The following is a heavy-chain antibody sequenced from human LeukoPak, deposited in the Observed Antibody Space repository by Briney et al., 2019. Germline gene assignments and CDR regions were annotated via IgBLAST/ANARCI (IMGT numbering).Heavy chain of an antibody. J-gene: IGHJ5*02. D-gene: IGHD3-3*01. CDR2: MNPNSGNT. V-gene: IGHV1-8*01. Sequence: GSSVKVSCKASGYTFTSYDINWVRQATGQGLQWMGWMNPNSGNTGYAQKFQGRVTMTRNTSISTAYMELSSLRSEDTAVYYCARQEAPYYDFWSGYSNWFDPWGQGTLVTVSS. CDR1: GYTFTSYD. CDR3: ARQEAPYYDFWSGYSNWFDP.